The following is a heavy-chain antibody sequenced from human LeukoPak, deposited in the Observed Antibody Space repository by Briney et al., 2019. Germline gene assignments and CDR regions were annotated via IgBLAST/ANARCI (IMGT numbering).Heavy chain of an antibody. V-gene: IGHV1-2*02. Sequence: ASVKVSCKASGYTLTGYYMHWVRQAPGQGLEWMGWINPNSGGTNYAQKFQGRVTMTRDTSISTVYMELRRLRYDDTAAYYCARGPLEYCSGGTCYSGRNWFDPWGQGTLVTVSS. CDR2: INPNSGGT. CDR3: ARGPLEYCSGGTCYSGRNWFDP. J-gene: IGHJ5*02. D-gene: IGHD2-15*01. CDR1: GYTLTGYY.